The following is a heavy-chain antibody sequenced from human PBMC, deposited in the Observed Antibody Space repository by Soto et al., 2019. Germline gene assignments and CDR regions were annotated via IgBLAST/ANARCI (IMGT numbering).Heavy chain of an antibody. CDR2: ISAYNGNT. Sequence: QVQLVQSGAEVKKPGASVKVSCKASGYTFTSYGISWVRQAPGQGLEWMGWISAYNGNTNYAQKLQGRVTMTTDTSTSTAYMELRSLRSDDTAVYYCASSYYDISGSAIAEYFQHWGQGTLVTVSS. CDR3: ASSYYDISGSAIAEYFQH. D-gene: IGHD3-22*01. J-gene: IGHJ1*01. V-gene: IGHV1-18*01. CDR1: GYTFTSYG.